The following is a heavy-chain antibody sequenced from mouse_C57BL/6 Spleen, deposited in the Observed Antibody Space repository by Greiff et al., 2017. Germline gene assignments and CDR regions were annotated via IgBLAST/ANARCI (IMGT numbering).Heavy chain of an antibody. Sequence: VQLQESGAELVRPGASVTLSCKASGYTFTDYEMHWVKQTPVHGLEWIGAIDPETGGTAYHPKFKGKAIMTADKSSSTAYMELRSLTSEDSADYYGTKSLTGRAWFAYWGQGTLVTVSA. CDR2: IDPETGGT. V-gene: IGHV1-15*01. CDR3: TKSLTGRAWFAY. D-gene: IGHD4-1*01. J-gene: IGHJ3*01. CDR1: GYTFTDYE.